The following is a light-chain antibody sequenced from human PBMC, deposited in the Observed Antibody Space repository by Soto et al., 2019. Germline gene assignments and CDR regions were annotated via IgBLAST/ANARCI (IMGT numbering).Light chain of an antibody. CDR2: GSF. CDR3: QQYGMS. V-gene: IGKV3-20*01. Sequence: EIVLTQSPGTLSLSPWERATLSCRASQSLSSSYLAWYQQKPGQAPRLLIYGSFSRATGIPDRFSGSGSGTVFTLTISRLEPEDFAVYYCQQYGMSFGRGTKVDIK. J-gene: IGKJ1*01. CDR1: QSLSSSY.